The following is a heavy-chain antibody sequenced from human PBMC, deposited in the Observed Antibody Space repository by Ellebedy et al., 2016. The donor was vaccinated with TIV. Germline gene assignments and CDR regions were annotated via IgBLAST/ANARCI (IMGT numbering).Heavy chain of an antibody. CDR1: GFLFSSYG. V-gene: IGHV3-30*03. CDR3: VYWRHCCSTDCYGSPIFDY. CDR2: ISHDGGKI. D-gene: IGHD2-21*02. Sequence: PGGSLRLSCIASGFLFSSYGIHWVRQTPGEGLEWVAIISHDGGKIHYEDSVKGRFTVSRDNSKNTAYLEMDNLRPEDTSVYYCVYWRHCCSTDCYGSPIFDYWGQGSLVTVSP. J-gene: IGHJ4*02.